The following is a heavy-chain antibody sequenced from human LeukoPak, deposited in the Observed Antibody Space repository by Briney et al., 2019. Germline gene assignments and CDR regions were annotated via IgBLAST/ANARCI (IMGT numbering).Heavy chain of an antibody. CDR3: ARQIRPYDSANYYDSLRAYYFDY. Sequence: SETLSLTCVVSGDSISSGAYSWSWIRQPPGKGLEWIGYIYYSGSTDYNPSLKSRVTISVDTSKNQVSLKPNSVTAADTAVYFCARQIRPYDSANYYDSLRAYYFDYWGQGTLVTVSS. CDR1: GDSISSGAYS. CDR2: IYYSGST. V-gene: IGHV4-30-2*01. J-gene: IGHJ4*02. D-gene: IGHD3-22*01.